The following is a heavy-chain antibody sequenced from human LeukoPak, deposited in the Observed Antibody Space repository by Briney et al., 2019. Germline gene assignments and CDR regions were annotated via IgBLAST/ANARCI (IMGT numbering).Heavy chain of an antibody. V-gene: IGHV3-23*01. Sequence: HTGGSLRLSCVASGFPFSAFAISWVRQAPGKGLEWVSAVSGSGGRKFYADSVGGRFTISRDNSKKTLHLQLNSLKVEDTAVYYCAKGGAAMTDAPHGDVVTTTLDAFDIWGQGTMVTVSS. D-gene: IGHD2-21*02. CDR1: GFPFSAFA. J-gene: IGHJ3*02. CDR3: AKGGAAMTDAPHGDVVTTTLDAFDI. CDR2: VSGSGGRK.